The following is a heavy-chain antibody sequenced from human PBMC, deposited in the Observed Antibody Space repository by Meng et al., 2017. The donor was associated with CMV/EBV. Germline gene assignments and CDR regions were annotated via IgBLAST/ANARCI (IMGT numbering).Heavy chain of an antibody. J-gene: IGHJ4*02. Sequence: FTFDDYGMSWVRQAPGKWLEWVSGINWNGGSTGYADSVKGRFTISRDNAKNSLYLQMNSLRAEDTALYYCARGRSIVVVVAATPFDYWGQGTLVTVSS. CDR1: FTFDDYG. D-gene: IGHD2-15*01. CDR3: ARGRSIVVVVAATPFDY. CDR2: INWNGGST. V-gene: IGHV3-20*03.